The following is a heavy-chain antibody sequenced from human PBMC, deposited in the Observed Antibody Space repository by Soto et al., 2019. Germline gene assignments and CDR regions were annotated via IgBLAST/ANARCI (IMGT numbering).Heavy chain of an antibody. CDR1: GFTFSDYS. CDR2: FTRRGNI. CDR3: AREYAPGSPNYDY. Sequence: EVQLLESAGGLVQPGGSLRLSCAASGFTFSDYSMSWVRQAPGRGLEWVSTFTRRGNIYYADSVKGRFTISRDNSKSTLYLQIDSLRAEDTALYYCAREYAPGSPNYDYWGLGTLVTVSS. J-gene: IGHJ4*02. V-gene: IGHV3-23*01. D-gene: IGHD3-10*01.